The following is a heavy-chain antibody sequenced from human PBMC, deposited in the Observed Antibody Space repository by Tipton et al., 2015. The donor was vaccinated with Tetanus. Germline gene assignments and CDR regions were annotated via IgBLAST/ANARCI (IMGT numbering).Heavy chain of an antibody. Sequence: TLSLTCAVSGGSFSDYYWTWIRQSPGKWLEWIGYVYYNGNTHYNPALKSRVTISVDTSKNQFSLKLSSVTAADTAIYYCAREVPAAGHFDSWGQGTLVTVSS. CDR3: AREVPAAGHFDS. J-gene: IGHJ4*02. D-gene: IGHD2-2*01. CDR1: GGSFSDYY. V-gene: IGHV4-59*01. CDR2: VYYNGNT.